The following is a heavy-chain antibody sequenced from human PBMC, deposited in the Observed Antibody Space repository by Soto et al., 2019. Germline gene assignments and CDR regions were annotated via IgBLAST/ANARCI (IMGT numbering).Heavy chain of an antibody. Sequence: ASVKVSCKASGYTCTSYDINWVRQATGQGLEWMGWMNPNSGNTGYAQKFQGRVTMTRNTSISTAYMELSSLRSEDTAVYYCARSRGRVGPYFACLSPLFDYCGQGPLVTVSP. D-gene: IGHD3-9*01. V-gene: IGHV1-8*01. CDR2: MNPNSGNT. J-gene: IGHJ4*02. CDR1: GYTCTSYD. CDR3: ARSRGRVGPYFACLSPLFDY.